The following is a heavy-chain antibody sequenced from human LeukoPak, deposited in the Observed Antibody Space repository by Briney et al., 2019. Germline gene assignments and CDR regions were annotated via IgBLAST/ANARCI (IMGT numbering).Heavy chain of an antibody. CDR3: AKRYTIFGVVSDDY. V-gene: IGHV3-23*01. CDR1: AFTFGDYA. D-gene: IGHD3-3*01. CDR2: ISGSGGST. J-gene: IGHJ4*02. Sequence: GGSLRLSCAASAFTFGDYAMHWVRRAPGKGLEWVSAISGSGGSTYYADSVKGRFTISRDNSKNTLYLQMNSLRAEDTAVYYCAKRYTIFGVVSDDYWGQGTLVTVSS.